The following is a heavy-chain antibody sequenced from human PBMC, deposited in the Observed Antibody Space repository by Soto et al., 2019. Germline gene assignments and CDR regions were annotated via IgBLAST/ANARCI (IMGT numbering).Heavy chain of an antibody. CDR1: CGSIISYY. J-gene: IGHJ4*02. CDR2: IYYSGST. CDR3: ARGGYYDSSGYNSFDY. D-gene: IGHD3-22*01. V-gene: IGHV4-59*01. Sequence: SETLSLTCTFSCGSIISYYWSWIRQPPGKGLEWIGYIYYSGSTNYNPSLKSRVTISVDTSKNQFSLKLSSVTAADTAVYYCARGGYYDSSGYNSFDYWGQGTLVTVSS.